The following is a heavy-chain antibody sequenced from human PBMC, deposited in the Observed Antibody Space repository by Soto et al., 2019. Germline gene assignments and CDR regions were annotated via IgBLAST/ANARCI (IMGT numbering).Heavy chain of an antibody. V-gene: IGHV4-34*01. D-gene: IGHD1-26*01. CDR2: INHSGST. CDR1: GGSFSGYY. Sequence: SETLSLTCAVYGGSFSGYYWSWIRQPPGKGLEWIGEINHSGSTNYNPSLKSRVTISVDTSKNQFSQKLSSVTAADTAVYYCARGGYGGYYYYYGMDVWGQGTTVTVSS. J-gene: IGHJ6*02. CDR3: ARGGYGGYYYYYGMDV.